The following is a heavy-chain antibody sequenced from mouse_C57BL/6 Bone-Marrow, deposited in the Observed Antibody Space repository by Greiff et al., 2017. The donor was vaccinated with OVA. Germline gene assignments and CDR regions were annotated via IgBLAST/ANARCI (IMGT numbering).Heavy chain of an antibody. CDR1: GFTFSSYG. J-gene: IGHJ3*01. Sequence: EVQLVESGGDLVKPGGSLKLSCAASGFTFSSYGMSWVRQTPDKRLEWVATLSSGGSYTYYPASVKGRFTISRDNAKNTLYLQMSSLKSEDTAMYYCARGAVTGFAYWGQGTLVTVSA. CDR2: LSSGGSYT. V-gene: IGHV5-6*01. D-gene: IGHD2-5*01. CDR3: ARGAVTGFAY.